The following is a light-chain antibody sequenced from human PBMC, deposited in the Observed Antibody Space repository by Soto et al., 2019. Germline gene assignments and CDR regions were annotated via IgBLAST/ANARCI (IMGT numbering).Light chain of an antibody. J-gene: IGKJ1*01. CDR1: QSISSW. CDR3: QEYNSYPPWT. CDR2: DAS. Sequence: DIQMTQSPSTLSASVGDRVTITCRASQSISSWLAWYQQKPGKAPKLLIYDASSLESGVPSRFSGSGSGTELPLPLSSLQPDDFATYYCQEYNSYPPWTFGQGTKVEIK. V-gene: IGKV1-5*01.